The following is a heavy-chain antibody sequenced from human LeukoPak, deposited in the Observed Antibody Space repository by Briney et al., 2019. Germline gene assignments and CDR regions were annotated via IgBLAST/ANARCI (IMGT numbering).Heavy chain of an antibody. J-gene: IGHJ6*02. Sequence: ASVKVSCKASGYTITDYYMHWVRQAPGQGLEWMGIINPSSGSTTYAQKFQGRVTMTRDTSTSTVYMELSSLRSEDTAVYYRARDLAGSGSYLSYGMYVWGQGTTVTVSS. V-gene: IGHV1-46*01. CDR2: INPSSGST. CDR3: ARDLAGSGSYLSYGMYV. D-gene: IGHD3-10*01. CDR1: GYTITDYY.